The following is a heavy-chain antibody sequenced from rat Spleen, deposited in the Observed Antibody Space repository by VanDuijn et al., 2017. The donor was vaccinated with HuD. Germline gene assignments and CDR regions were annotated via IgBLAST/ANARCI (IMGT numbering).Heavy chain of an antibody. CDR2: ISYDGSST. CDR3: TTYGYYDGYYPYFDY. D-gene: IGHD1-12*03. Sequence: EVQLVESGGGLVQPGRSMKLSCAASGFTFSDCYMAWVRQAPTKGLEWVATISYDGSSTYYRDSVKGRFTVSRNNAESTLYLQMDSLRSEDTATYYCTTYGYYDGYYPYFDYWGQGVMVTVSS. V-gene: IGHV5-20*01. J-gene: IGHJ2*01. CDR1: GFTFSDCY.